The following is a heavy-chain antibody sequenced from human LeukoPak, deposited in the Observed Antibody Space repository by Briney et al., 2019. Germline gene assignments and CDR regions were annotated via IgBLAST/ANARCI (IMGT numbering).Heavy chain of an antibody. CDR3: ARQGTSFDY. J-gene: IGHJ4*02. CDR1: GYTFTTSW. D-gene: IGHD2-2*01. CDR2: IYPGDSDT. Sequence: GESLKISCKGSGYTFTTSWIVWVRQMPGKGLEWMGIIYPGDSDTRYSPSFQGQVSISADKSISTVYLQWSSLKASDTAMYYCARQGTSFDYWGQGTLVTVSS. V-gene: IGHV5-51*01.